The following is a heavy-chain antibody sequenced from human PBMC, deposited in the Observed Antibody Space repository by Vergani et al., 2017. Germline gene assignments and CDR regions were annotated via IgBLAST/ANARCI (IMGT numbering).Heavy chain of an antibody. CDR2: INHSGST. D-gene: IGHD4-11*01. Sequence: QVQLQQWGAGLFKPSETLSLTCAVYGGSFSGYYWSWIRQPPGKGLGGIGEINHSGSTNYNPSLKSRVTISVDTSKNHVSLKLSSVTAADTAVYYCARETTVIGFDYWGQGTLVSVSS. J-gene: IGHJ4*02. V-gene: IGHV4-34*01. CDR3: ARETTVIGFDY. CDR1: GGSFSGYY.